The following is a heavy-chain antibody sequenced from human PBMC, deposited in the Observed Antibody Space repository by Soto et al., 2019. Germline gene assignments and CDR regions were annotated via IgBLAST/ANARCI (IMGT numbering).Heavy chain of an antibody. CDR1: GGSISSGGYY. CDR3: ARGSASDY. Sequence: QVQLQESGPGLVKPSQTLSLTCTVSGGSISSGGYYWNWIRQHPGKGLEWIGNIFYSGSPSYNPSLKRRLHISLDTSKNQFSLKLTSVTAADTAVYYCARGSASDYWGQGTLVTVSS. J-gene: IGHJ4*02. CDR2: IFYSGSP. V-gene: IGHV4-31*03.